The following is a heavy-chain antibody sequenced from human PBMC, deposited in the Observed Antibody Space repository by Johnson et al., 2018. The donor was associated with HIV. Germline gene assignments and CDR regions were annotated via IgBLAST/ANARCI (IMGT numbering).Heavy chain of an antibody. V-gene: IGHV3-9*01. CDR2: ISWNSGSI. CDR3: ARAGPYQYAFDI. Sequence: VQLVESGGGVVRPGGSLRLSYAASGFIFDDYAMHWVRQAPGKGLEWVSGISWNSGSIAYADSVKGRFTISRDNAKTSLYLQMNSLRAEDTAVNYCARAGPYQYAFDIWGQGTMVTVSS. J-gene: IGHJ3*02. CDR1: GFIFDDYA.